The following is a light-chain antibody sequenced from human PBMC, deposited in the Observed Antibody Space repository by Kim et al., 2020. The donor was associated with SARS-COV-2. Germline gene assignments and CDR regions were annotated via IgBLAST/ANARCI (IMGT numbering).Light chain of an antibody. CDR2: TAS. J-gene: IGKJ1*01. Sequence: SSVGDRVTITCRASQGISNYLVWFQLKPGKVPKRLIYTASSLHSGVPSRFSGSGSGTEFTLTISRLQPEDFATYYCLQHYHYPWTFGQGTKVDIK. CDR1: QGISNY. CDR3: LQHYHYPWT. V-gene: IGKV1-17*03.